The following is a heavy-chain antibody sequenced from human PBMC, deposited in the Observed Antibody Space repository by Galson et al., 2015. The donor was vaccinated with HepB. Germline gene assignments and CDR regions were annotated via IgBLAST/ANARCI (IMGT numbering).Heavy chain of an antibody. CDR1: GFTFRNYG. V-gene: IGHV3-33*01. J-gene: IGHJ2*01. D-gene: IGHD3-10*01. CDR2: IWYDGSNK. CDR3: ARDRSIRYFDL. Sequence: SLRLSCAASGFTFRNYGMHWVRQAPGKGLEWVAVIWYDGSNKYYADSVKGRFTFSRDNSKNMLYLQMDSLTTEDTAVYYCARDRSIRYFDLWGRGTLVTVSS.